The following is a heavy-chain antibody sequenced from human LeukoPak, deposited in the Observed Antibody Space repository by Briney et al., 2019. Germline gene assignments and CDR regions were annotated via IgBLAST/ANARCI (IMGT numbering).Heavy chain of an antibody. V-gene: IGHV3-74*01. Sequence: GGSLRLSCAASGFTFSSYWMSWVRQAPGEGLVWVSRIRSDGSDTRYAESVKGRFTISRDDAKNTLYLQMNSLRAEDTAVYYCARDWFHAIDYWGQGTLVTVSS. CDR2: IRSDGSDT. CDR1: GFTFSSYW. J-gene: IGHJ4*02. CDR3: ARDWFHAIDY. D-gene: IGHD2/OR15-2a*01.